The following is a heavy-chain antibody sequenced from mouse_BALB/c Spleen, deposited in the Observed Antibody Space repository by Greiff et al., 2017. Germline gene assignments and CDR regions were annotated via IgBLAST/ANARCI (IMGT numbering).Heavy chain of an antibody. J-gene: IGHJ4*01. V-gene: IGHV1-9*01. D-gene: IGHD1-1*01. CDR2: ILPGSGST. Sequence: VQLQESGAELMKPGASVKISCKATGYTFSSYWIEWVKQRPGHGLEWIGEILPGSGSTNYNEKFKGKATFTADTSSNTAYMQLSSLTSEDSAVYYCAIDGYYGSSLDAMDYWGQGTSVTVSS. CDR3: AIDGYYGSSLDAMDY. CDR1: GYTFSSYW.